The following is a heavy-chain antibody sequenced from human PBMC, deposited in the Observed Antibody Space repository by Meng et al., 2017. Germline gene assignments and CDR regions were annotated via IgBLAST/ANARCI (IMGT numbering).Heavy chain of an antibody. CDR3: AREGVIYWYFDL. J-gene: IGHJ2*01. D-gene: IGHD3-10*01. CDR2: IKQDGSEK. CDR1: GCNFSGYG. Sequence: VCSGGVLVQPGGSLALPGAAAGCNFSGYGRRWVRRAPGTGLEWVANIKQDGSEKYYVDSVKGRFTIARDNAKNSLYLQMNSLRAEDTAVYYCAREGVIYWYFDLWGRGTLVTVSS. V-gene: IGHV3-7*01.